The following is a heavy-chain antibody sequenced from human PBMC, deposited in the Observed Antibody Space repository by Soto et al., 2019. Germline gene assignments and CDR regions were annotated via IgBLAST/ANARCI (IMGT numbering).Heavy chain of an antibody. J-gene: IGHJ4*02. CDR3: ARSNSRAGWGPMDY. V-gene: IGHV3-30-3*01. D-gene: IGHD4-4*01. CDR2: ISSAGSDK. Sequence: EGSLRLSCAASGFTFTDYAMHWVRQAPDRGLEWVAVISSAGSDKNHAGSVKGRFTISRDNSNNTLHLQMNLMRVEDTGVYYCARSNSRAGWGPMDYWGQGTLVTVSS. CDR1: GFTFTDYA.